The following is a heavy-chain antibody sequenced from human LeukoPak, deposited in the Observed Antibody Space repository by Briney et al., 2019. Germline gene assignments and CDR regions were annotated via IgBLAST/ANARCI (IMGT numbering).Heavy chain of an antibody. CDR3: TRTTFLGSTYFQH. J-gene: IGHJ1*01. Sequence: ASVKVSCKASGYAFNTYGISWVRQAPGQGLEWVGFISAYNGNTHYAQMPQGRVTMTTDTSTNTAYMELRSLRPDDTAVYYCTRTTFLGSTYFQHWGQGTLVTVSS. V-gene: IGHV1-18*04. CDR2: ISAYNGNT. CDR1: GYAFNTYG. D-gene: IGHD1-1*01.